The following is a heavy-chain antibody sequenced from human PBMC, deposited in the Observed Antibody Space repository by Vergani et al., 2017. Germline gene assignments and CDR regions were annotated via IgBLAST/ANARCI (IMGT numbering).Heavy chain of an antibody. CDR1: GYSFTSYW. CDR2: IDPSDSYT. J-gene: IGHJ6*02. V-gene: IGHV5-10-1*03. D-gene: IGHD3-10*01. Sequence: EVQLVQSGAEVKKPGASLRISCKGSGYSFTSYWISWVRQMPGKGLEWMGRIDPSDSYTNYSPSFQGHVTISADKSISTAYLQWSSLKASDTAMYYCARHRARIGYGSGSYYRDYYYYGMDVWGQGTTVTVSS. CDR3: ARHRARIGYGSGSYYRDYYYYGMDV.